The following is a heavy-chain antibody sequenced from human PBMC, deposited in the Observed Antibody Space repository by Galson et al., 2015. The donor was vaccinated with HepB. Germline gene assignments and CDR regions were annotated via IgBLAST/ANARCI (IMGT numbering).Heavy chain of an antibody. CDR2: ITTSGSGGGSAI. D-gene: IGHD3-16*01. Sequence: LRLSCAASGFTFSDYSMNWIRQAPGRGLEWVSYITTSGSGGGSAIYYADSVRGRFIMSRDNAKNSLYLQMNNLRVEDTAVYYCARGSLGVATAQFRWYFDLWGRGTLVTVSS. CDR1: GFTFSDYS. CDR3: ARGSLGVATAQFRWYFDL. V-gene: IGHV3-11*01. J-gene: IGHJ2*01.